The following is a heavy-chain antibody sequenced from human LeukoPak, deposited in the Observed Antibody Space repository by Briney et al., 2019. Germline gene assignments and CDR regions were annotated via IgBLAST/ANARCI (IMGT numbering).Heavy chain of an antibody. CDR3: ARQLLSSSRYGGWFDP. CDR1: GGSFSGYY. V-gene: IGHV4-34*01. J-gene: IGHJ5*02. Sequence: SETLSLTCAVYGGSFSGYYWSWIRQPPGRGLEWIGEINHSGSTNYNPSLKSRVTISVDTSKNQFSLKLSSVTAADTAVYYCARQLLSSSRYGGWFDPWGQGTLVTVSS. D-gene: IGHD6-13*01. CDR2: INHSGST.